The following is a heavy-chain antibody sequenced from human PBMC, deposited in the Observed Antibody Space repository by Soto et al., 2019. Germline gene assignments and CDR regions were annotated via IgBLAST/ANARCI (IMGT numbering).Heavy chain of an antibody. D-gene: IGHD7-27*01. V-gene: IGHV3-30*18. J-gene: IGHJ6*02. Sequence: PVGSLRLSCAASGFTFTSYGMHWVRQAPGKGLEWVAVISYDGSNKYYADSVKGRFTVSRDNSQNTVYLQMNSLRAEDTAVYYCAKDRNWGSVWYGMDVWGQGTTVTVSS. CDR3: AKDRNWGSVWYGMDV. CDR2: ISYDGSNK. CDR1: GFTFTSYG.